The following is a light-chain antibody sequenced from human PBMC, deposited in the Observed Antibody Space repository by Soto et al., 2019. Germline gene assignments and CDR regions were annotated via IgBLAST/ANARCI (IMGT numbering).Light chain of an antibody. CDR3: QQYNSYSLIT. V-gene: IGKV1-9*01. J-gene: IGKJ5*01. CDR2: AAS. CDR1: QGTSSY. Sequence: IQLTQSPSSLSASVGARVPITCRASQGTSSYLAWYQQKPGKAPKLLIYAASTLQSGVPSRFSGSGSGTEFTLTISSLQPDDFATYYCQQYNSYSLITFGQGTRLEIK.